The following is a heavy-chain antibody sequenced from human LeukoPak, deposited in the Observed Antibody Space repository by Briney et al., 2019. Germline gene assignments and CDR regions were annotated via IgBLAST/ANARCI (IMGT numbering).Heavy chain of an antibody. CDR2: INYSGSN. CDR1: GGSISIYY. CDR3: AREGRQDYVYFDH. Sequence: SEPLSLPCTLSGGSISIYYGRWIRQPPGKALEWLGYINYSGSNNYNPSLKRRVTMSVDTPKNQFSLKLSSVTAADTAMYYCAREGRQDYVYFDHWGQGSLVTVSS. V-gene: IGHV4-59*01. D-gene: IGHD4-17*01. J-gene: IGHJ4*02.